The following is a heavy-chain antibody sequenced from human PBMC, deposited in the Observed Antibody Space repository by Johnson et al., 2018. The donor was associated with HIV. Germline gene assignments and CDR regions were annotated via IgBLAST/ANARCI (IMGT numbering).Heavy chain of an antibody. CDR2: IKQDGSEK. J-gene: IGHJ3*02. CDR1: GFTFDDYA. V-gene: IGHV3-7*01. CDR3: ARAIAAAGTVGVDAFDI. D-gene: IGHD6-13*01. Sequence: MLLVESGGGLVQPGRSLRLSCAASGFTFDDYAMHWVRQAPGKGLEWVANIKQDGSEKYYVDSVKGRFTISRDNAKNSLYLQMNSLRAEDTAVYYCARAIAAAGTVGVDAFDIWGQGTMVTVSS.